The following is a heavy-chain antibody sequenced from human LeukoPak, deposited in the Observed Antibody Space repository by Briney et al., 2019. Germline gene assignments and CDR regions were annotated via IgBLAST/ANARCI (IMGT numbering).Heavy chain of an antibody. V-gene: IGHV4-39*01. CDR2: IYYGRTT. D-gene: IGHD5-12*01. J-gene: IGHJ4*02. Sequence: MPSGTLSLTCTVSTDSISSSSHHWGWIRQSPGKGLEWIGSIYYGRTTYYNPSLNSRVAISVVTSKNQFSLQLNSVTAADTAVYYCVRHDGRGGATMGALDSWGQGSLVTVSS. CDR1: TDSISSSSHH. CDR3: VRHDGRGGATMGALDS.